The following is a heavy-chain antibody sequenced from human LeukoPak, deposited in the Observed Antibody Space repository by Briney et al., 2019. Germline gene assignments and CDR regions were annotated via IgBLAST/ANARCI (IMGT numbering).Heavy chain of an antibody. D-gene: IGHD6-13*01. V-gene: IGHV4-34*01. CDR1: GGSLSGYY. J-gene: IGHJ4*02. Sequence: SETLSLTCAVYGGSLSGYYWSWIRQPPGKGLEWIGEINHSGSTNYNPSLKSRVTISVDTSKNQFSLELSSVTAADTAVYYCARGRGRSSSWSYFDYWGQGTLVTVSS. CDR2: INHSGST. CDR3: ARGRGRSSSWSYFDY.